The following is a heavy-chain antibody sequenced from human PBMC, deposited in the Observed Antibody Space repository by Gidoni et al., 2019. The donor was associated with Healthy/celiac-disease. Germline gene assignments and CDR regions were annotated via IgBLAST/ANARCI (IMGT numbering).Heavy chain of an antibody. CDR3: ARTRLGSGGSQGTYGMDV. Sequence: QVTLKESGPVLVTPTETLTLTCTVSGFSLSNARMGVSWIRQPPGKALEWLAHIFSNDEKSYSTSLKSRLTTSKDTSKSQVVLTMTNMDPVDTATYYCARTRLGSGGSQGTYGMDVWGQGTTVTVSS. CDR1: GFSLSNARMG. V-gene: IGHV2-26*01. J-gene: IGHJ6*02. CDR2: IFSNDEK. D-gene: IGHD2-15*01.